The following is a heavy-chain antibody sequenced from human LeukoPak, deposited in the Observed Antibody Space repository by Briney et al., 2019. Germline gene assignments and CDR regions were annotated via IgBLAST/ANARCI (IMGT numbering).Heavy chain of an antibody. J-gene: IGHJ4*02. V-gene: IGHV3-30*03. Sequence: PGTSLRLSCEASGFTFRDYGIHWVRQAPGKGLEWVAFISSDGSNEYYGDSVKGRFTIYRDNLILYLQMNRLRTEDTAVYFCARESFGLDYWGQGTLVTVSS. D-gene: IGHD3-16*01. CDR2: ISSDGSNE. CDR3: ARESFGLDY. CDR1: GFTFRDYG.